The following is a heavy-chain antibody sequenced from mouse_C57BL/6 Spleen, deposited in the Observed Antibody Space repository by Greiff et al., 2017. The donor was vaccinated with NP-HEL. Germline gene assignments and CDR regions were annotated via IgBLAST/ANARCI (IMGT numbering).Heavy chain of an antibody. CDR2: INYDGSST. V-gene: IGHV5-16*01. Sequence: EVQLVESEGGLVQPGSSMKLSCTASGFTFSDYYMAWVRQVPEKGLEWVANINYDGSSTYYLDSLKSRFIISRDNAKNILYLQMSSPKSEDTATYYCARVTTVDWYFDVWGTGTTVTVSS. CDR1: GFTFSDYY. D-gene: IGHD1-1*01. J-gene: IGHJ1*03. CDR3: ARVTTVDWYFDV.